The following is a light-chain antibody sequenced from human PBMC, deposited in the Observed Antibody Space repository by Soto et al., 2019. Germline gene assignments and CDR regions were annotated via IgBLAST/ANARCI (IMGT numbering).Light chain of an antibody. CDR2: GAS. CDR1: QSVSSSY. V-gene: IGKV3-20*01. CDR3: QQDGSSHLT. J-gene: IGKJ4*01. Sequence: EIVLTQSPGTLSLSPGERATLSCRASQSVSSSYLAWYQQKPGQAPRLLIYGASSRATGIPDRFSGSGSGTDFTLTISRLEPEDFAVYYCQQDGSSHLTFGGGTMVEIK.